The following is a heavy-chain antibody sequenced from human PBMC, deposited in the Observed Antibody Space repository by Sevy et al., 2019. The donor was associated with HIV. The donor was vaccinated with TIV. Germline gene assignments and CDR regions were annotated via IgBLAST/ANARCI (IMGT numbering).Heavy chain of an antibody. CDR2: IRSKAYGGTT. J-gene: IGHJ4*02. CDR3: TRSGYFLDY. Sequence: GGSLRLSCTASGFTFGDYAMSWVRQAPGKGLEWVGFIRSKAYGGTTEYAASVKGRFTISRDDSKSIAYLQMNSLKTEDTAVYYCTRSGYFLDYWGQGTLVTVSS. D-gene: IGHD3-22*01. V-gene: IGHV3-49*04. CDR1: GFTFGDYA.